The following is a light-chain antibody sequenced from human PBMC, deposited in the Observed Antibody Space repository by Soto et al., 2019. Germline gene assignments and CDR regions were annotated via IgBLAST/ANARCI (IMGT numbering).Light chain of an antibody. V-gene: IGKV1-39*01. CDR3: QQSYSNVMYT. J-gene: IGKJ2*01. Sequence: DIQMTQSPSSLSASVGDRVTITCRASQSISTHLHWYQQKPGKAPRVLISSASTLQSGVPSRFSGSGSGTEFTLTISSLQPEDFATYYCQQSYSNVMYTFGQGTKVDIK. CDR2: SAS. CDR1: QSISTH.